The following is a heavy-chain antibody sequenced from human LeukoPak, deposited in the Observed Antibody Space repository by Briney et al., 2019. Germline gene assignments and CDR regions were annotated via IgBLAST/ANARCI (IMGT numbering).Heavy chain of an antibody. J-gene: IGHJ4*02. Sequence: GGSLRLSCAGSGFTFSSYWMHWVRQAPGKGLGWVSRINSDGSSTSYADSVKGRFTISRDNDKNTLYRQMNSLRAEDTAVYYCAKGYCSSTSCQNFDYWGKGTLVTVSS. CDR1: GFTFSSYW. CDR3: AKGYCSSTSCQNFDY. CDR2: INSDGSST. V-gene: IGHV3-74*01. D-gene: IGHD2-2*01.